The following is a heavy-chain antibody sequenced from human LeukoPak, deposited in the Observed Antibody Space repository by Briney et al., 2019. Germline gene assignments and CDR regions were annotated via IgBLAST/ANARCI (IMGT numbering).Heavy chain of an antibody. CDR1: GGTFSIYA. D-gene: IGHD1-26*01. J-gene: IGHJ4*02. V-gene: IGHV1-69*01. CDR2: IITIFGTA. Sequence: GASVRVSFKASGGTFSIYAISWVRQAPGQGGEWMGGIITIFGTANYAQKFQGRVTITADESTSTAYMELSSLRSEDTAVYYCAQEEYSGSSGDYWGQGTLVTVSS. CDR3: AQEEYSGSSGDY.